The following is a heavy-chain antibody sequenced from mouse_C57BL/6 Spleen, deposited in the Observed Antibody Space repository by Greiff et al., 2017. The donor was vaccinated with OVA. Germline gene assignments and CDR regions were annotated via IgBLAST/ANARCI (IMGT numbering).Heavy chain of an antibody. Sequence: VQLQQSGAELVRPGTSVKVSCKASGYAFTNYLIEWVKQRPGQGLEWIGVINPGSGGTNYNEKFKGKATLTADKSSSTAYMQLSSLTSEDSAVYFCARGGDYRFAYWGQGTLVTVSA. J-gene: IGHJ3*01. CDR3: ARGGDYRFAY. CDR1: GYAFTNYL. V-gene: IGHV1-54*01. D-gene: IGHD2-4*01. CDR2: INPGSGGT.